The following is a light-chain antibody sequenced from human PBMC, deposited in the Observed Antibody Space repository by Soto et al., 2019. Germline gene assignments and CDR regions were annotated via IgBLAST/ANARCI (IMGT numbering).Light chain of an antibody. J-gene: IGLJ3*02. CDR1: DIGSQS. V-gene: IGLV3-21*02. Sequence: SYELTQPPSVSVAPGQTATMTCEGTDIGSQSVHWYQQRPGQAPVMVVYDDTDRPSGIPERFSGSNSGNTAALTITTVEAGDEADFFCQVWDSTTDHWVFGGGTKLTVL. CDR3: QVWDSTTDHWV. CDR2: DDT.